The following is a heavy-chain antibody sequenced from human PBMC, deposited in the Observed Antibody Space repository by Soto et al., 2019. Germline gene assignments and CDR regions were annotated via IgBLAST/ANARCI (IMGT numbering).Heavy chain of an antibody. D-gene: IGHD3-3*01. V-gene: IGHV1-69*04. CDR3: ARDKDYDFWSGYFTVLNYYQYYMDF. J-gene: IGHJ6*03. CDR2: IIPILGIA. Sequence: SVKVSCKASGGTFSSYTISWVRQAPGQGLEWMGRIIPILGIANYAQKFQGRVTITADKSTSTAYIELSSLRSEDTAVYYCARDKDYDFWSGYFTVLNYYQYYMDFWGKGTMVTLSS. CDR1: GGTFSSYT.